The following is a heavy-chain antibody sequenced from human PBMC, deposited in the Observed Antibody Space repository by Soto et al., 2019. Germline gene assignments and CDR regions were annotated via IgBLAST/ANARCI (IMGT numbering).Heavy chain of an antibody. CDR1: GGTFSSYT. Sequence: SVKVSCKASGGTFSSYTISWVRQAPGQGLEWMGRIIPILGIANYAQKFQGRVTITADKSTSTAYMELSSLRSEDTAVYYCARGYSGYDPVGYYYYMDVWGKGTTVTVSS. CDR3: ARGYSGYDPVGYYYYMDV. J-gene: IGHJ6*03. CDR2: IIPILGIA. D-gene: IGHD5-12*01. V-gene: IGHV1-69*02.